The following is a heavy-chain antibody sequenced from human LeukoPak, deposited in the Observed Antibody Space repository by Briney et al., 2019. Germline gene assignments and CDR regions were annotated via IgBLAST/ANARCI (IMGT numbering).Heavy chain of an antibody. Sequence: GGSLRLSCAASGFTFSSYSMNWVRQAPGKGLEWVSSISSSSSYIYYADSVKGRFTISRDNAKNSLYLQMNSLRAEDTAVYYCAGSGGSTAYGMDVWGQGTRSPSP. CDR2: ISSSSSYI. J-gene: IGHJ6*02. D-gene: IGHD2-15*01. CDR3: AGSGGSTAYGMDV. CDR1: GFTFSSYS. V-gene: IGHV3-21*01.